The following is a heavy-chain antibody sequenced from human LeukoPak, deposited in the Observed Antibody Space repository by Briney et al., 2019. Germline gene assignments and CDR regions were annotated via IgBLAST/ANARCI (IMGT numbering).Heavy chain of an antibody. CDR1: GFTFDDYA. D-gene: IGHD6-19*01. J-gene: IGHJ1*01. V-gene: IGHV3-43D*03. CDR2: ISWDGGST. CDR3: ARRAVAGNYPRAEYFQH. Sequence: GGSLRLSCAASGFTFDDYAMHWVRQAPGKGLEWVSLISWDGGSTYYADSVKGRFTISRDNSKNSLYLQMNSLRAEDTAVYYCARRAVAGNYPRAEYFQHWGQGTLVTVSS.